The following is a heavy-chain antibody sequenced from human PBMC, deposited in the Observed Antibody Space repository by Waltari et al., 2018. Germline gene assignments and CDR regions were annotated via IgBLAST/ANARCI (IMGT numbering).Heavy chain of an antibody. Sequence: QVQLVQSGAEVEKPGASMKVSCKASGSIFVHYGIRWVRQAPGEGLEGMGWSRAYTGETKYEQKFQGRVTLTTETSTSTAYMEVRSLTSDDSAMYYCARVKRVSGSFYGWFDPWGQGTLVTVSS. CDR1: GSIFVHYG. D-gene: IGHD1-26*01. CDR3: ARVKRVSGSFYGWFDP. V-gene: IGHV1-18*01. J-gene: IGHJ5*02. CDR2: SRAYTGET.